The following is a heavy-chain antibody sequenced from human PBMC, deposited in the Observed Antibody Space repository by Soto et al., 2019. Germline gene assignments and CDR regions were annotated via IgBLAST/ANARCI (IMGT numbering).Heavy chain of an antibody. J-gene: IGHJ4*02. D-gene: IGHD3-16*02. Sequence: AASVKVSCKASGGTFSRSAISWVRQAPGQGLEWMGGIIPIFGTANYAQKFQGRVTITADESTSTAYMELSSLRSEDTAVYYCAREATYYDYVWGSYRYTCFDYWGQGTLVTVSS. CDR1: GGTFSRSA. V-gene: IGHV1-69*13. CDR2: IIPIFGTA. CDR3: AREATYYDYVWGSYRYTCFDY.